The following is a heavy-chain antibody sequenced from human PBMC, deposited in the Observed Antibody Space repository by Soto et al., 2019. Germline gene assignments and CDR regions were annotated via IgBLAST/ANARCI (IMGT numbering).Heavy chain of an antibody. CDR2: IDNSGGIT. CDR1: GFTFSTYA. J-gene: IGHJ4*02. CDR3: AKGGYNYGFLFDC. D-gene: IGHD5-18*01. V-gene: IGHV3-23*05. Sequence: PGGSLRLACPAFGFTFSTYAMSWVRQDPGKGLEWVSTIDNSGGITYYADSVKGRFTISRDNSKNTLYLQMNSLRAEDTAVYYCAKGGYNYGFLFDCWGQGTLVTVSS.